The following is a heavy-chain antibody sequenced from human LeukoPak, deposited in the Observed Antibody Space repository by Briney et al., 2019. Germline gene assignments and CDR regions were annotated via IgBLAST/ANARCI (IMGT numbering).Heavy chain of an antibody. D-gene: IGHD1-1*01. V-gene: IGHV1-69*05. J-gene: IGHJ4*02. Sequence: SVKVCCKASGGTFSSYAISWVRQAPGQGLGWMGRIIPIFGTANYAQKFQGRVPFTTDESTSTAYMELSSLRSEDTAVYYCTSGAAGNEGREELFDYWGQGTLVTVSS. CDR2: IIPIFGTA. CDR1: GGTFSSYA. CDR3: TSGAAGNEGREELFDY.